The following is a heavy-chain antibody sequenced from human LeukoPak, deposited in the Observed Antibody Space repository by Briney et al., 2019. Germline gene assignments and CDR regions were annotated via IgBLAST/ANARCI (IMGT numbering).Heavy chain of an antibody. V-gene: IGHV4-34*01. CDR2: INHSGST. J-gene: IGHJ3*02. D-gene: IGHD3-10*01. Sequence: SETLSLTCAVYGGSFSGYYWSWIRQPPGKGLEWIGEINHSGSTNYNPSLKSRVTISVDTSKNQFSLKLSSVTAADTAVYYCARGPVLLWFGELSPRLAFDIWGQGTMVTVSS. CDR1: GGSFSGYY. CDR3: ARGPVLLWFGELSPRLAFDI.